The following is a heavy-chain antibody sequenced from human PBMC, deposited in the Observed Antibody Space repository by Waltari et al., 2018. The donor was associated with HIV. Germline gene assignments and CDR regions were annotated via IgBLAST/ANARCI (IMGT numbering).Heavy chain of an antibody. J-gene: IGHJ4*02. D-gene: IGHD4-17*01. CDR2: IRSKAYGGTT. CDR1: GFTFGDYA. V-gene: IGHV3-49*03. Sequence: EVQLVESGGGLVQPGRALRLSCTASGFTFGDYAMSWFRQAPGKGREAVGCIRSKAYGGTTEYAASVKGRFTISRDDSRSIAYLQMTSLQTEDTAVYYCTKGRMTTDYWGQGTLVTVSS. CDR3: TKGRMTTDY.